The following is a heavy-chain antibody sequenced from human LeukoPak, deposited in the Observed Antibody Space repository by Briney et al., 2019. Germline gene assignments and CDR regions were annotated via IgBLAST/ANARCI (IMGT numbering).Heavy chain of an antibody. CDR2: IYYSGST. D-gene: IGHD2/OR15-2a*01. CDR3: ARGLWTGFDY. V-gene: IGHV4-59*01. Sequence: SETLSLTCTVSGGSISSYYWSWMRQPPGKGLEWIGYIYYSGSTNYNPSLKSRVTISVDTSKNQFSLKLSSVTAADTAVYYCARGLWTGFDYWGQGTLVTVSS. CDR1: GGSISSYY. J-gene: IGHJ4*02.